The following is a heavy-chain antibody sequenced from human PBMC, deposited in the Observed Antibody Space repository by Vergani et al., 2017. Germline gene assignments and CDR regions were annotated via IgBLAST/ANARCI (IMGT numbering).Heavy chain of an antibody. J-gene: IGHJ1*01. CDR2: IWYDGSKT. D-gene: IGHD6-19*01. V-gene: IGHV3-33*08. Sequence: VQLVESGGGLVQPGGSLRLSCAASGFTFSSYGMHWVRQAPGKGLEWVAAIWYDGSKTYYADSVKGRFTISRDNSKDTLFLQMNSLRAEDTAVYYCARPRWGRSIDIAVLGRGCRSRGQGTLVTVSS. CDR1: GFTFSSYG. CDR3: ARPRWGRSIDIAVLGRGCRS.